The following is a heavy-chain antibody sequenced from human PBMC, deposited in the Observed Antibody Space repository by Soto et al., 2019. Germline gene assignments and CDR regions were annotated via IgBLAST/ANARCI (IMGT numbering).Heavy chain of an antibody. J-gene: IGHJ5*01. CDR2: IIPTFGTA. Sequence: QVQLVQSGTVVQRRGSSVKVSCQASGGSFSSHGMAWVRQAPGQGLEWMGGIIPTFGTATYAPKFQGRVTITAYKSTNTAYMDLSSLRSEDTAVYYCASERSAQYFDFWGQGTLITVSS. CDR1: GGSFSSHG. V-gene: IGHV1-69*06. CDR3: ASERSAQYFDF. D-gene: IGHD1-26*01.